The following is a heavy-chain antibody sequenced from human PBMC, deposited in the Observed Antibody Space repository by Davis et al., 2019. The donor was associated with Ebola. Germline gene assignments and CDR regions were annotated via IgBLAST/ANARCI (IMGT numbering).Heavy chain of an antibody. J-gene: IGHJ4*02. CDR1: GYTFTTYG. CDR2: ISAYNGNT. Sequence: ASVKVSCKASGYTFTTYGSSWVRQAPGRGLEWMGWISAYNGNTNYAQKLQGRVTMTTDTSTTTAYMDLRSLRSDDTAVYYCARLAVPGLFDYWGQGTLVTVSS. V-gene: IGHV1-18*01. CDR3: ARLAVPGLFDY. D-gene: IGHD2-2*01.